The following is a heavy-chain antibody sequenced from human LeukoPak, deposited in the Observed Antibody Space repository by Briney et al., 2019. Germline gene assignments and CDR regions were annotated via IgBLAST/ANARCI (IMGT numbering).Heavy chain of an antibody. D-gene: IGHD3-22*01. CDR1: GFTFSSYW. J-gene: IGHJ4*02. CDR3: ARGSWDYYDSSGNDY. CDR2: INSDGSST. Sequence: GGSLRRSCAASGFTFSSYWMHWVRQAPGKGLVWVSRINSDGSSTSYADSVKGRFTISRDNAKNTLYLQMNSLRAEDTAVYYCARGSWDYYDSSGNDYWGQGTLVTVSS. V-gene: IGHV3-74*01.